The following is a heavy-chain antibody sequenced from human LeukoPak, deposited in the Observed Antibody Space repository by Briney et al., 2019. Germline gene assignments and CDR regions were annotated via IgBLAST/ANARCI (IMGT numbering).Heavy chain of an antibody. V-gene: IGHV3-9*01. Sequence: SLRLSCAASGFTFDDYAMHWVRPAPGKGLEWVSGSSWNSGSIGYADSVKGRFTISRDNAKNSLYLQMNSLRAEDTALYYCAKDSCSGGSCYFDYWGQGTLVTVSS. CDR2: SSWNSGSI. CDR3: AKDSCSGGSCYFDY. CDR1: GFTFDDYA. D-gene: IGHD2-15*01. J-gene: IGHJ4*02.